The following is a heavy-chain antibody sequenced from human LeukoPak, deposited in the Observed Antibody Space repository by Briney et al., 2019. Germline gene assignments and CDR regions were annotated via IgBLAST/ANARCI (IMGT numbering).Heavy chain of an antibody. V-gene: IGHV3-7*05. CDR3: ARASDPWLQLT. CDR2: IKQDGSQK. CDR1: GFTFSNYW. J-gene: IGHJ5*02. Sequence: GGSLRLSCAAFGFTFSNYWMIWVRQAPGRGLEWVGNIKQDGSQKRYADSVRDRFTISRDNAQTSLYLQMNSLRAEDTAVYYCARASDPWLQLTWGQGTLVTVSA. D-gene: IGHD5-24*01.